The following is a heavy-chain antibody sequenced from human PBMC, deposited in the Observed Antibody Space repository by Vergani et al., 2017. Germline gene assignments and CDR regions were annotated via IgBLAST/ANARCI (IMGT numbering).Heavy chain of an antibody. J-gene: IGHJ4*02. Sequence: QVQLQESGPGLVKPSETLSLTCTVSGGSISSYYWSWIRQPPGKGLEWIGYIYYRGTAYYNPSLKSRVTISVDTSKNQFSLKLTSVTAADTAVYYCARRRSAHDYWGRGTLVTVSS. CDR1: GGSISSYY. CDR2: IYYRGTA. V-gene: IGHV4-59*12. D-gene: IGHD3-3*01. CDR3: ARRRSAHDY.